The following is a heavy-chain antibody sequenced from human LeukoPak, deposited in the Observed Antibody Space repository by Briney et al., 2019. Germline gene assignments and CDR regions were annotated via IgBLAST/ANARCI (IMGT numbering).Heavy chain of an antibody. CDR1: GFTFSSYS. J-gene: IGHJ4*02. D-gene: IGHD6-19*01. Sequence: GGSLRLSCAASGFTFSSYSMNWVRQAPGKGLEWVSYISSSSSTIYYADSVKGRFTISRDNAKNSLYLQMNSLRAEDTAVYYCARESQWLVCDYWGQGTLVTVSS. CDR3: ARESQWLVCDY. V-gene: IGHV3-48*04. CDR2: ISSSSSTI.